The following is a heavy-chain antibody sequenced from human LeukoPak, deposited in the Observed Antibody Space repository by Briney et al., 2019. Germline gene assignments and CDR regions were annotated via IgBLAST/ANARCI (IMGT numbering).Heavy chain of an antibody. D-gene: IGHD3-22*01. CDR1: GFTFSSYA. V-gene: IGHV3-11*01. CDR3: ARDGNYYDSSGYFPYYYYGMDV. J-gene: IGHJ6*02. CDR2: ISSSGSTI. Sequence: GGSLRLSCAASGFTFSSYAMSWIRQAPGKGLEWVSYISSSGSTIYYADSVKGRFTISRDNAKNSLYLQMNSLRAEDTAVYYCARDGNYYDSSGYFPYYYYGMDVWGQGTTVAVSS.